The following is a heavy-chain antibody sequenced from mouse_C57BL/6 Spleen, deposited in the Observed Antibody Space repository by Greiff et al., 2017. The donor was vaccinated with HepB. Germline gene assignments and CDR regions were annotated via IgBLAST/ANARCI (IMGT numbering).Heavy chain of an antibody. Sequence: VQLQQSGPGLVQPSQRLSITCTVSGFSLTSYGVHWVRQSPGKGLGWLGVIWSGGSTDYNAAFISRLSISKDNSKSQVFFKMNSLQADDKAIYYCARMYGSSPYWYFDVWGTGTTVTVSS. CDR2: IWSGGST. J-gene: IGHJ1*03. V-gene: IGHV2-2*01. CDR3: ARMYGSSPYWYFDV. D-gene: IGHD1-1*01. CDR1: GFSLTSYG.